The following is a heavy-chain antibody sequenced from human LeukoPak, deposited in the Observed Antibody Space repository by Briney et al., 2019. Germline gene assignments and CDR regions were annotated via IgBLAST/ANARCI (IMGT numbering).Heavy chain of an antibody. CDR2: INTNTGNP. D-gene: IGHD3-22*01. CDR3: ARARYYYDSSGYWSFDY. V-gene: IGHV7-4-1*02. CDR1: GYTFTSYA. Sequence: ASVKVSCKASGYTFTSYAMNWVRQAPGQGLEWMGWINTNTGNPTYAQGFTGRFVFSLDTSVSTAYLQISSLKAEDTAVYYCARARYYYDSSGYWSFDYWGQGTLVTVSS. J-gene: IGHJ4*02.